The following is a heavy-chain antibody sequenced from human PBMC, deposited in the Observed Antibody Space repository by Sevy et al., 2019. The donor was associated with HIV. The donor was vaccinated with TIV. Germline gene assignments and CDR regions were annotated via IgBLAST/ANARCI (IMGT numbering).Heavy chain of an antibody. Sequence: GGSLRLSCAASRFTFTNFAIHWVRQAPGRGLEWVAVTSSDGANEYYADSVKGRFTISRDNSMNTVYLLINSLRREDTAVYFCARGRVTSHYFHSWGLGALVTVSS. CDR1: RFTFTNFA. V-gene: IGHV3-30-3*01. CDR2: TSSDGANE. J-gene: IGHJ4*02. CDR3: ARGRVTSHYFHS. D-gene: IGHD2-21*02.